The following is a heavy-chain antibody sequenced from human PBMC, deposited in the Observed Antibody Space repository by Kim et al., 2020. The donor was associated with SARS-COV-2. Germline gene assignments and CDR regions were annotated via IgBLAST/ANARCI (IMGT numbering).Heavy chain of an antibody. V-gene: IGHV4-31*02. J-gene: IGHJ4*02. Sequence: SLKSRVTISVDTSKNQFSLKLSSVTAADTAVYYCASNTYYYDSSGYPFDYWGQGTLVTVSS. D-gene: IGHD3-22*01. CDR3: ASNTYYYDSSGYPFDY.